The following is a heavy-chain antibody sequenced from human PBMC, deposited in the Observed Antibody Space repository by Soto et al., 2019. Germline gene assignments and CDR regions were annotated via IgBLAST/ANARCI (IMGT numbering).Heavy chain of an antibody. J-gene: IGHJ4*02. V-gene: IGHV3-33*01. CDR3: ARVGHYYDSSGYYNGGFDY. Sequence: LKLSCAASGCTFSSDGMPWVRQAPGKGLEWVAVIWYDGSNKYYADSVKGRFTISRDNSKNTLYLQMNSLRAEDTAVYYCARVGHYYDSSGYYNGGFDYWGKGTLVTVSS. CDR2: IWYDGSNK. CDR1: GCTFSSDG. D-gene: IGHD3-22*01.